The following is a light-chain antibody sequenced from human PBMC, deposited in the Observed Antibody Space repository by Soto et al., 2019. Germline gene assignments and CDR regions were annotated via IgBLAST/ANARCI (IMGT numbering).Light chain of an antibody. CDR1: QGISSY. V-gene: IGKV1-8*01. CDR2: AAS. Sequence: AIRMTQSPSSFSASTGDRVTITCRASQGISSYLAWYQQKPGKAPKLLIYAASTLQSGVPSRFSCSGSGTNSTLTISCQQSEDFATYYCQQYYSYPYTFGQGTKLEIK. CDR3: QQYYSYPYT. J-gene: IGKJ2*01.